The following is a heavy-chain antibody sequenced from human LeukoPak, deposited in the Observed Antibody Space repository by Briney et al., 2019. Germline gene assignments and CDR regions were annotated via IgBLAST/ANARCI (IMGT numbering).Heavy chain of an antibody. CDR1: GGSFSGYY. CDR3: ARVRTPYYYGSGSLEFDY. J-gene: IGHJ4*02. Sequence: SETLSLTCAVYGGSFSGYYWSWTRQPPGKGLEWIGEINHSGSTNYNPSLKSRVTISVDTSKNQFSLKLSSVTAADTAVYYCARVRTPYYYGSGSLEFDYWGQGTLVTVSS. V-gene: IGHV4-34*01. CDR2: INHSGST. D-gene: IGHD3-10*01.